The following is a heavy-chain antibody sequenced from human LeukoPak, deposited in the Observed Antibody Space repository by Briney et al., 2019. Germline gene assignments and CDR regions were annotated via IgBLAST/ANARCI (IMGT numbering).Heavy chain of an antibody. Sequence: SETLSLTCTVSGVSISSYYWSWIRQPPGKGLEWIGYIYYSGSTNYNPSLKSRVTISVDTSKNQFSLKLSSVTAADTAVYYCARDRSSSRGWFDPWGQGTLVTVSS. V-gene: IGHV4-59*01. CDR2: IYYSGST. CDR1: GVSISSYY. CDR3: ARDRSSSRGWFDP. J-gene: IGHJ5*02. D-gene: IGHD6-13*01.